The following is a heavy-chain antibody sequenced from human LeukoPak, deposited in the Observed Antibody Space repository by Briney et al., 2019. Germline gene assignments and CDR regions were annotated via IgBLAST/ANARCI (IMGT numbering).Heavy chain of an antibody. CDR2: INHSGST. Sequence: SETLSLTCAVYGGSFSGYYWSWIRQPPGKGLEWIGEINHSGSTNYNPSLKSRVTISVDTSKNQFSLKLSSVTAADTAVHYCARRITMIVVVITPHFDYWGQGTLVTVSS. J-gene: IGHJ4*02. D-gene: IGHD3-22*01. CDR3: ARRITMIVVVITPHFDY. V-gene: IGHV4-34*01. CDR1: GGSFSGYY.